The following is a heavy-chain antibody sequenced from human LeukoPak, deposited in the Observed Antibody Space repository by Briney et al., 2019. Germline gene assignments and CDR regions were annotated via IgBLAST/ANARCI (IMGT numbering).Heavy chain of an antibody. CDR2: ISGSGGST. J-gene: IGHJ6*02. CDR3: AKALDGSAHYYYGMDV. Sequence: PGGSLRLSCAASGFTFSSYAMSWVRPAPGKGLDWVSAISGSGGSTYYADSVKGRFTISRDNSKNTLYLQMNSLRGEDTAVYYCAKALDGSAHYYYGMDVWGQGTTVTVSS. D-gene: IGHD3-10*01. V-gene: IGHV3-23*01. CDR1: GFTFSSYA.